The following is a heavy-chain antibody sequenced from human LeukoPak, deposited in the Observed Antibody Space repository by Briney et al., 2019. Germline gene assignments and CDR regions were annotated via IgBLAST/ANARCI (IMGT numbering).Heavy chain of an antibody. CDR2: IKQDGSKK. CDR3: TRVGYIDEGIDY. CDR1: GFEFSNYY. Sequence: GGSLRLSCAASGFEFSNYYMTWVRQAPGKGLEWVANIKQDGSKKSYVDSVKGRFTISRDNAKNSLYLQMNSLRAEDTAIYYCTRVGYIDEGIDYWGQGTLVTVSS. V-gene: IGHV3-7*04. D-gene: IGHD5-24*01. J-gene: IGHJ4*02.